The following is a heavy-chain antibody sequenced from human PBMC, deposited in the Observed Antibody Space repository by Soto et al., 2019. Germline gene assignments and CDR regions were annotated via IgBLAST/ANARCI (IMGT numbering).Heavy chain of an antibody. CDR1: GYIFTSYW. CDR3: ARQGTDLRF. D-gene: IGHD1-1*01. Sequence: PVESLKISCKGSGYIFTSYWIWWVLQMPVKGLWWMGIIYPGDSDTRYSPSFQGQVTISADKSISTAYLQWSSLKASDTAMYYCARQGTDLRFWGQGALVTVSS. CDR2: IYPGDSDT. J-gene: IGHJ4*02. V-gene: IGHV5-51*01.